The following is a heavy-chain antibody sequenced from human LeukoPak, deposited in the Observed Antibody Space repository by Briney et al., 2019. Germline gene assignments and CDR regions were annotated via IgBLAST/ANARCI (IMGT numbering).Heavy chain of an antibody. J-gene: IGHJ5*02. CDR3: AREYVGTELLWFGELLYEGNWFDP. D-gene: IGHD3-10*01. CDR1: GFTFSSYW. Sequence: GGTLRLSCAASGFTFSSYWMSWVRQAPGKGREGVANIKQDGCEKYCVDSVKGRFTISRDNAKNSLYLQMNSLRAEDTAVYYCAREYVGTELLWFGELLYEGNWFDPWGQGTLVTVSS. CDR2: IKQDGCEK. V-gene: IGHV3-7*01.